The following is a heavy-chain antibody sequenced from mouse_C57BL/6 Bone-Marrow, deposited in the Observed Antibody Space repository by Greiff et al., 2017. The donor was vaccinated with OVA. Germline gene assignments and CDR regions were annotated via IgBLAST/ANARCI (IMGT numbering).Heavy chain of an antibody. CDR3: ARRDLYGISFDY. J-gene: IGHJ2*01. V-gene: IGHV1-55*01. D-gene: IGHD2-1*01. CDR1: GYTFTSYW. CDR2: IYPGSGST. Sequence: QVQLQQPGAELVKPGASVKMSCKASGYTFTSYWITWVKQRPGQGLEWIGDIYPGSGSTNYNEKFKSKATLTVDTSSSTAYMQLSSLTSEDSAVYYCARRDLYGISFDYWGRGTTLTVSS.